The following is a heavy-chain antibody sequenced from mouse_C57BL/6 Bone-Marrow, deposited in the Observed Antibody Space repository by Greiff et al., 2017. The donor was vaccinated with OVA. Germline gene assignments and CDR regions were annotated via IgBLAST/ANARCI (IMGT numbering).Heavy chain of an antibody. Sequence: EVQLVESGGGLVQPGGSLKLSCAASGFTFSDYGMAWVRQAPRKGPEWVAFISNLAYSIYYADTVTGRFTISRENAKNTLYLEMSSLRSEDAAMYYCARLREYFDVWGTGTTVTVSS. CDR3: ARLREYFDV. V-gene: IGHV5-15*01. J-gene: IGHJ1*03. CDR2: ISNLAYSI. CDR1: GFTFSDYG.